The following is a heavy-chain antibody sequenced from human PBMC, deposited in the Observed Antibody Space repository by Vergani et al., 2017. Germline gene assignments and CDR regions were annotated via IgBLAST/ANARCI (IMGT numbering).Heavy chain of an antibody. CDR3: AKKGGSLYYYGVDV. V-gene: IGHV3-30*02. D-gene: IGHD1-26*01. J-gene: IGHJ6*02. CDR2: IRYDGSNP. Sequence: QEQLLQSGGGVVQPGGCLRLSCIGSGYTFGHFDMHWVRQAPGKGLAWVAFIRYDGSNPQYIDSVKGRFTISRDNSKDTLFLQMNGLRPEDTGTYFCAKKGGSLYYYGVDVWGQGTTITVSS. CDR1: GYTFGHFD.